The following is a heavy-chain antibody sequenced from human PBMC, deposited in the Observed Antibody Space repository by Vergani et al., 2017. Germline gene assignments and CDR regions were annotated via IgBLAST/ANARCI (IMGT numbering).Heavy chain of an antibody. CDR1: GGSISSYY. J-gene: IGHJ6*03. V-gene: IGHV4-59*01. Sequence: QVQPQESGPGLVKPSETLSLTCTVSGGSISSYYWSWIRQPPGKGLEWIGYIYYSRSTNYNPSLKSRVTISVDTSKNQFSLKLSSVTAADTAVYYCARYSNWGWYYYYYMDVWGKGTTVTVSS. D-gene: IGHD7-27*01. CDR2: IYYSRST. CDR3: ARYSNWGWYYYYYMDV.